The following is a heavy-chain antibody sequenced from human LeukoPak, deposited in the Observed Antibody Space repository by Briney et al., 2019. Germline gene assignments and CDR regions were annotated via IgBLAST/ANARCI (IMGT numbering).Heavy chain of an antibody. CDR2: ISSSGSTI. CDR3: ARAPYPYHTAINEY. Sequence: GGSLRLSCAASGFTFSDYYMSWIRQAPGKGLEWVSYISSSGSTIYYADSVKGRFTISRDNAKNSLYLQMNSLRAEDTAVYYCARAPYPYHTAINEYWGPGTLFTVSS. D-gene: IGHD5-18*01. J-gene: IGHJ4*02. V-gene: IGHV3-11*01. CDR1: GFTFSDYY.